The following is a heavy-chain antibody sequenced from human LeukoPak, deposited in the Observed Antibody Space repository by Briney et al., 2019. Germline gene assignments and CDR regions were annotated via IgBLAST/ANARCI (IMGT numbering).Heavy chain of an antibody. Sequence: GGSLRLSCVASGFTLSRYAMHWVRQAPGKGLEWVAFIQFDGDNKYYAESVKGRFTVSRDNSNNMLYLQMNSLTTEDTAVYYCATELNPDLAFEYWGQGTLVTVSS. J-gene: IGHJ4*02. V-gene: IGHV3-30*02. CDR1: GFTLSRYA. CDR2: IQFDGDNK. CDR3: ATELNPDLAFEY. D-gene: IGHD3/OR15-3a*01.